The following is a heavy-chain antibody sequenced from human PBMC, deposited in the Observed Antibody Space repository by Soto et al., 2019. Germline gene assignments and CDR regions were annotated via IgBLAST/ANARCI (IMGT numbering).Heavy chain of an antibody. D-gene: IGHD3-16*02. CDR3: PHAFKHCYTTTCPRQKVNRPEA. V-gene: IGHV3-23*01. CDR1: GFTFGSYA. J-gene: IGHJ4*02. Sequence: PGGSLRLSCVASGFTFGSYAMYWVRQAPGKGLEWVSVISVTGGNTYYADSVKGRFTIARDNSKNLLYLQMHRLRAEDTAVYFCPHAFKHCYTTTCPRQKVNRPEAWGQETLVTASS. CDR2: ISVTGGNT.